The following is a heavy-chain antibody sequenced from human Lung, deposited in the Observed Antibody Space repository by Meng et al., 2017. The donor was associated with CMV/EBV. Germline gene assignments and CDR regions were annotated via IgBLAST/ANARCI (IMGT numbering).Heavy chain of an antibody. CDR2: IIPLLPVA. J-gene: IGHJ4*02. V-gene: IGHV1-69*02. CDR3: ARVEVGITSGDY. CDR1: GGTFRNYT. Sequence: QVQPVESGARAKDPGSAVKGSCQATGGTFRNYTITWVRQAPGQGLECLGGIIPLLPVANCPQIFQGRVTMTTDTSTSTAYMELRSLRSDDTAVYYCARVEVGITSGDYWGQGTLVTVSS. D-gene: IGHD1-26*01.